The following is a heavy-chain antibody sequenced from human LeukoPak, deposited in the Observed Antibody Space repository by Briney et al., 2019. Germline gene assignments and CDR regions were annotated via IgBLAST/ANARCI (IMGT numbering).Heavy chain of an antibody. CDR1: GFTFSSYW. CDR3: AIVAELRYFDWYTYYYYYMDV. J-gene: IGHJ6*03. D-gene: IGHD3-9*01. V-gene: IGHV3-7*01. CDR2: IKQDGSEK. Sequence: PGGSLRLSCAASGFTFSSYWMSWVRQAPGKGLEWVTNIKQDGSEKYYVDSVKGRFTISRDNAKNSLYLQMNSLRAEDTAVYYSAIVAELRYFDWYTYYYYYMDVWGRRTTVTVSS.